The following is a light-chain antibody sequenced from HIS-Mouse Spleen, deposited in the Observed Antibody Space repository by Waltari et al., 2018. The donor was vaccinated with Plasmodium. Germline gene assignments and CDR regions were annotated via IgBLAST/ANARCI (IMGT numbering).Light chain of an antibody. J-gene: IGLJ1*01. CDR1: SSDVGSYNL. CDR3: CSYAGSSTYV. CDR2: EGS. Sequence: QSALTQPASVSGSPGQSITISCTGTSSDVGSYNLLHWYHQHPGKAPKLMIYEGSKRPSWVSNRFSGSKSGNTASLTISGLQAEDEADYYCCSYAGSSTYVFGTGTKVTVL. V-gene: IGLV2-23*01.